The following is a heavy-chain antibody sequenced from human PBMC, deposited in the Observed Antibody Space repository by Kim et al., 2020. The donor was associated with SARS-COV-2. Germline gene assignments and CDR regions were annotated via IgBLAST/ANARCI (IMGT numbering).Heavy chain of an antibody. D-gene: IGHD6-13*01. V-gene: IGHV3-9*01. CDR3: AKEGSSSWYYVDY. J-gene: IGHJ4*02. Sequence: GDAADVKGKFTLSRDNAKNAQYLQMNSLRAEGTALYYCAKEGSSSWYYVDYWGQGTLVTVSS.